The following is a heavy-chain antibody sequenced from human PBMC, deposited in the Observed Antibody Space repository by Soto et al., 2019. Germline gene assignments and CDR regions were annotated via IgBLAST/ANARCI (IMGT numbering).Heavy chain of an antibody. CDR2: IIPILGIA. CDR3: ARGAGYSSSWSFYYGMDV. CDR1: GGTFSSYT. D-gene: IGHD6-13*01. V-gene: IGHV1-69*02. J-gene: IGHJ6*02. Sequence: QVQLVQSGAEVKKPGSSVKVSCKASGGTFSSYTISWVRQAPGQGLEWMGRIIPILGIANYAQKFQGRVTITADKSTSKAYRELSSLRSEDTAVYYCARGAGYSSSWSFYYGMDVWGQGTTVTVSS.